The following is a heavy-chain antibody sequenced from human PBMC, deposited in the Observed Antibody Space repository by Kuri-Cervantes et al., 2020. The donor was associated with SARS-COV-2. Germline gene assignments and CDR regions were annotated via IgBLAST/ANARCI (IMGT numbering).Heavy chain of an antibody. CDR3: ARDYPLVDC. CDR2: ISYDGSNK. V-gene: IGHV3-30*03. Sequence: GGSLRLSCAASGFTFSSYGMHWVRQAPGKGLEWVAVISYDGSNKYYADSVKGRFTISRDNAKNSLYLQMNSLRAEDTAVYYCARDYPLVDCWGQGILVTVSS. J-gene: IGHJ4*02. CDR1: GFTFSSYG.